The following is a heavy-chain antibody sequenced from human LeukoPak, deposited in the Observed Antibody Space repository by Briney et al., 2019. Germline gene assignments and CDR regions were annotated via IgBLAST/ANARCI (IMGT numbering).Heavy chain of an antibody. J-gene: IGHJ5*02. Sequence: GSLEPFRPTSGFTFNIHWEHWGRQSPGKGLFWVSIISTDGSISGYADSVKGRFTISRDNAKNTEHLQMNSQRAEDTAVYYCARDHSRVFGAVMSWRFDPWGQGNLVTVSS. CDR3: ARDHSRVFGAVMSWRFDP. CDR1: GFTFNIHW. CDR2: ISTDGSIS. V-gene: IGHV3-74*01. D-gene: IGHD3-3*01.